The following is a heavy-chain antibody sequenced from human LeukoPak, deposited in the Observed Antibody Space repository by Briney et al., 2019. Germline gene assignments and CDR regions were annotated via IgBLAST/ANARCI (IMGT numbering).Heavy chain of an antibody. CDR1: GFTFSSYA. CDR2: ISGSGGST. D-gene: IGHD2-2*02. Sequence: GGSLRLSCAASGFTFSSYAMSWVRQAPGKGLEWVSAISGSGGSTYYADSVKGRFTISRDNSKNTLYLQMNSLRAEDTAVYYCARVQYQLLYGYYYYYMDAWGKGTTVTVSS. CDR3: ARVQYQLLYGYYYYYMDA. V-gene: IGHV3-23*01. J-gene: IGHJ6*03.